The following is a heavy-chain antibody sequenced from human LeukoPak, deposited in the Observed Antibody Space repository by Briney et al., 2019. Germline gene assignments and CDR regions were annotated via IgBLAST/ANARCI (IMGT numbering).Heavy chain of an antibody. Sequence: SGTLSLTCAVSGGSISSSNWWSWVRQPPGKGLEWIGEIYHSGSTNYNPSLKSRVTISVDKSKNQFSLKLSSVTAADTAVYYCVRGTYSGSFNFDYWGQGTLVTVSS. V-gene: IGHV4-4*02. J-gene: IGHJ4*02. CDR3: VRGTYSGSFNFDY. D-gene: IGHD1-26*01. CDR1: GGSISSSNW. CDR2: IYHSGST.